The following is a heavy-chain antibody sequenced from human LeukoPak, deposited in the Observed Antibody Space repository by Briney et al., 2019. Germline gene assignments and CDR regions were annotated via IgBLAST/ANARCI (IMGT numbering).Heavy chain of an antibody. J-gene: IGHJ6*02. CDR2: INPNSGGT. V-gene: IGHV1-2*02. Sequence: GASVKVSCKASGYTFTGYYMHWVRQAPGQGLEWMGWINPNSGGTNYAQKFQGRVTMTRDTSISTAYMELSRLRSDDTAVYYCAREELPVYSNYRLYYYYGMDVWGQGTTVTVSS. D-gene: IGHD4-4*01. CDR3: AREELPVYSNYRLYYYYGMDV. CDR1: GYTFTGYY.